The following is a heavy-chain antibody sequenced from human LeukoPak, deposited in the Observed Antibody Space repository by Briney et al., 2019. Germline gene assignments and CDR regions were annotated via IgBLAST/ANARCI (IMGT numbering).Heavy chain of an antibody. Sequence: SETLSLTCTVSGGSISSYYWSWIRQPPGKGLEWIGYIYYSGSTNYNPSLKSRVTISVDTSKNQFSLKLSSVTAADTAVYYCARDVRRRQYCGGDCYWDYWGQGTLVTVSS. V-gene: IGHV4-59*01. CDR3: ARDVRRRQYCGGDCYWDY. CDR1: GGSISSYY. CDR2: IYYSGST. D-gene: IGHD2-21*02. J-gene: IGHJ4*02.